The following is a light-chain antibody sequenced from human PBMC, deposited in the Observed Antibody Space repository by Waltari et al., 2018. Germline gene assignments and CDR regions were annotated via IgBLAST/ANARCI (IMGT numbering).Light chain of an antibody. Sequence: QPVLTQPPSASGTPGQRVTISCAGSRSNIGDFAVHWYQHLPRAAPKLLIYSDYQRPSGFPDRFSGSKSGNTASLTISGLQAEDEADYYCSSYTISSTLNWVFGGGTKLTVL. J-gene: IGLJ3*02. CDR2: SDY. V-gene: IGLV1-44*01. CDR3: SSYTISSTLNWV. CDR1: RSNIGDFA.